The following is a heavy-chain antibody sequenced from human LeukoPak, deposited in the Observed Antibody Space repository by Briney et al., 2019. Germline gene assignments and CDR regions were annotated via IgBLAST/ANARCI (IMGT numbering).Heavy chain of an antibody. CDR3: AKEGSPMVATTMDV. CDR2: ISYGGNTK. Sequence: PGGSLRLSCAASGFTFSTYGMHWVRQAPGRGLEWVAVISYGGNTKYYADSVKGRFTISRDNSKNTLYLQMSSLRAEDTAVYYCAKEGSPMVATTMDVWGQGTTVTVSS. V-gene: IGHV3-30*18. D-gene: IGHD5-12*01. CDR1: GFTFSTYG. J-gene: IGHJ6*02.